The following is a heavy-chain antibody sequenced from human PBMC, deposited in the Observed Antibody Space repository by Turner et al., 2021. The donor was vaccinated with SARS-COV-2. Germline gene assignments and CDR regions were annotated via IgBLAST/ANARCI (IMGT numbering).Heavy chain of an antibody. CDR3: ARIMDTAMDYYGMDV. J-gene: IGHJ6*02. CDR1: GGSISSSSYY. V-gene: IGHV4-39*01. D-gene: IGHD5-18*01. CDR2: IFYSGNT. Sequence: QLQLPGSVSGLVEPSWTLSHTCPVSGGSISSSSYYWGWIRQPPGKGLEWMGNIFYSGNTYYNPSLKRRVIISVETSKNKLSLKLSSVTGAETAVYYCARIMDTAMDYYGMDVWGQGTTVTVSS.